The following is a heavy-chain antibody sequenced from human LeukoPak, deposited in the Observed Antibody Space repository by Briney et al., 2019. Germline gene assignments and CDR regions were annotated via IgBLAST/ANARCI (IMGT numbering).Heavy chain of an antibody. CDR1: GFTFDDYA. Sequence: GRSLRLSCAASGFTFDDYAMHWVRQAPGKGLEWVSAIGTAGDTYYPGSVKGRFTISRENAKNSLYLQMNSLRAGDTAVYYCARAVKQLIPEGYYYYYMDVWGKGTTVTVSS. CDR2: IGTAGDT. V-gene: IGHV3-13*01. J-gene: IGHJ6*03. CDR3: ARAVKQLIPEGYYYYYMDV. D-gene: IGHD6-6*01.